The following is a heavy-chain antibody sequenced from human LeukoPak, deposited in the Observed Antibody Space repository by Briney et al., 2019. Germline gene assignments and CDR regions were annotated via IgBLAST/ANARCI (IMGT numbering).Heavy chain of an antibody. V-gene: IGHV3-48*02. CDR2: ISSSSTTI. CDR1: GFTFTNYA. D-gene: IGHD6-6*01. CDR3: AREYGSSSGRAFDI. J-gene: IGHJ3*02. Sequence: GGSLRLSCAASGFTFTNYAMNWVRQAPGKGLEWVSYISSSSTTIYYADSVKGRFTISRDKAKNSLYLQMSSLRDEDSAVYYCAREYGSSSGRAFDIWGQGTMVTVSS.